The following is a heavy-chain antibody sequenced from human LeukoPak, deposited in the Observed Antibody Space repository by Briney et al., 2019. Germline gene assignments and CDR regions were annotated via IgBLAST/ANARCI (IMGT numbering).Heavy chain of an antibody. Sequence: PSETLPLTCTVSGGSISSYYWSWIRQPPGKGLEWVGYIYYSGSTNYNPSLKSRVTISVDTSKNQFSLKLSSVTAADTAVYYCARERGYVYDYWGQGTLVTVSS. CDR3: ARERGYVYDY. V-gene: IGHV4-59*01. CDR2: IYYSGST. CDR1: GGSISSYY. D-gene: IGHD5-12*01. J-gene: IGHJ4*02.